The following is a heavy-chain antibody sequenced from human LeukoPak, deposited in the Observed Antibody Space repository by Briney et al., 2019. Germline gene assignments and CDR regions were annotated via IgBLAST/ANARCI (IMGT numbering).Heavy chain of an antibody. J-gene: IGHJ4*02. CDR1: GYTFTVYY. D-gene: IGHD1-26*01. V-gene: IGHV1-2*02. Sequence: ASVKLSCKASGYTFTVYYMHWVRQAPGQGLERMGWINPNSGGTKYAQNFEGRVTMTRDTSITTAYMELSSLRSDDTAIYYCARECSGTYCGEDWGQGTLVTVSS. CDR2: INPNSGGT. CDR3: ARECSGTYCGED.